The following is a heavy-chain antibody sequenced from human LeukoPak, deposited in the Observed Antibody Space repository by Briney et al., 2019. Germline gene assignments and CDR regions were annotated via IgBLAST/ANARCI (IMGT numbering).Heavy chain of an antibody. D-gene: IGHD2-8*01. CDR3: ASSPPFQDIVLMVYAWQLDY. J-gene: IGHJ4*02. CDR1: GYTFTSYA. CDR2: INAGYGNT. V-gene: IGHV1-3*01. Sequence: ASVKVSCKASGYTFTSYAMHWVRQAPGQRLEWMGWINAGYGNTKYSQKFQGRVTITRDTSASTAYMELSSLRSEDTAVYYCASSPPFQDIVLMVYAWQLDYWGQGTLVTVSS.